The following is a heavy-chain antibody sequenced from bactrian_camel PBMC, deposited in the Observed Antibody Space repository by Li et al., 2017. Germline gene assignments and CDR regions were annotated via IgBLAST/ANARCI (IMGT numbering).Heavy chain of an antibody. D-gene: IGHD3*01. CDR2: LYIGGGDT. V-gene: IGHV3S6*01. Sequence: HVQLVESGGGSVQAGGSLRLSCVGSGDTYVTYCMGWFRQAQGKSREGVAGLYIGGGDTYYTDSVKGRFIISRDVSKMTWSLQVNNLKPEDTAMYYCAADDCLSGGGSEWLNRILDYQYFGQGTQVTVS. J-gene: IGHJ4*01. CDR1: GDTYVTYC.